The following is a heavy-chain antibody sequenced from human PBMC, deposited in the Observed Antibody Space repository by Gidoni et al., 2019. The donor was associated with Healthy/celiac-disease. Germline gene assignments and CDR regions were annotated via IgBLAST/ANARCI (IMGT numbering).Heavy chain of an antibody. Sequence: QVQLVESGGGVVQPGRSLRLSCAASGFTFSSYAMHWVRQAPGKGLEWVAGIWYDGSNKYYADSVKGRFTISRDNSKNTLYLQMNSLRAEDTAVYYCARSFRPTRRGMDVWGQGTTVTVSS. V-gene: IGHV3-33*01. CDR3: ARSFRPTRRGMDV. J-gene: IGHJ6*02. CDR1: GFTFSSYA. CDR2: IWYDGSNK.